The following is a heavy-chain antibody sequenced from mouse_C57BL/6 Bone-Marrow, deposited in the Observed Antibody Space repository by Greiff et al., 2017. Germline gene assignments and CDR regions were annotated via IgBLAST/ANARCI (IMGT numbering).Heavy chain of an antibody. D-gene: IGHD2-3*01. CDR1: GYTFTDYE. V-gene: IGHV1-15*01. CDR3: TRSLDGYPFAY. J-gene: IGHJ3*01. Sequence: QVQLQQSGAELVRPGASVTLSCKASGYTFTDYEMHWVKQTPVHGLEWIGAIDPETGGTAYNQKFKGKAILTADKSSSTAYMELRSLTSEDSAVYYCTRSLDGYPFAYWGQGTLVTVSA. CDR2: IDPETGGT.